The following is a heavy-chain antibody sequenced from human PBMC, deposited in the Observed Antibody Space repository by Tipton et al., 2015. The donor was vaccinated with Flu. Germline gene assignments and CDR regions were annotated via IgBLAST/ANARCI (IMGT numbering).Heavy chain of an antibody. CDR3: ARDEEGVEMATVQSHYYYYYGMDV. CDR2: INSSGSTI. CDR1: GFTFSSYE. V-gene: IGHV3-48*03. D-gene: IGHD5-24*01. J-gene: IGHJ6*02. Sequence: SLRLSCAASGFTFSSYEMNWVRQAPGKGLEWVSYINSSGSTIYYADSVKGRFTISRDNAKNSLYLQMNSLRAEDTAVYYCARDEEGVEMATVQSHYYYYYGMDVWGQGTTVTVSS.